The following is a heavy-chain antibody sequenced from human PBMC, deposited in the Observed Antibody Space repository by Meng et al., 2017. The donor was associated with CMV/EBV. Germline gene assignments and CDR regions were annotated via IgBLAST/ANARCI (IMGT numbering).Heavy chain of an antibody. CDR1: GYTFINQD. D-gene: IGHD3-3*01. CDR2: IIPIFGTA. J-gene: IGHJ4*02. CDR3: ARSIFGVVAYFDY. V-gene: IGHV1-69*05. Sequence: CKGSGYTFINQDINWGRQAAGQGLEWMGGIIPIFGTANYAQKFQGRVTITTDESTSTAYMELSSLRSEDTAVYYCARSIFGVVAYFDYWGQGTLVTVSS.